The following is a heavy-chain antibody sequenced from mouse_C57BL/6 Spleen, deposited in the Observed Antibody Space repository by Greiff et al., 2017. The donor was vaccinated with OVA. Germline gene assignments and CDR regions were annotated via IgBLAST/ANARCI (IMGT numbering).Heavy chain of an antibody. J-gene: IGHJ4*01. Sequence: QVQLQQPGAELVKPGASVKLSCTASGYTFTSYWMHWVKQRPGRGLEWIGRIDPNGGGTKYNEKFKSKATLTVDKPSSTAYMQLSSLTSEDSAVYDCAISITTVVATDYHAMDYWGQGTSVTVSS. D-gene: IGHD1-1*01. CDR1: GYTFTSYW. CDR2: IDPNGGGT. V-gene: IGHV1-72*01. CDR3: AISITTVVATDYHAMDY.